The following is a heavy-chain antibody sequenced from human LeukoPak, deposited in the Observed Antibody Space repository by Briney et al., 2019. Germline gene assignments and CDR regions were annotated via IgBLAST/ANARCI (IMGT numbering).Heavy chain of an antibody. D-gene: IGHD2/OR15-2a*01. CDR3: ASPESRGPVNRGGY. CDR1: GFTFSSYA. Sequence: PGGSLRLSCAASGFTFSSYAMSWVRQTPGKGLEWVSGISAGADVIFYADPVKGRFTISRDNSKNTLYLQMNSLRAGDTAVYYCASPESRGPVNRGGYWGQGTLVTVSS. CDR2: ISAGADVI. V-gene: IGHV3-23*01. J-gene: IGHJ4*02.